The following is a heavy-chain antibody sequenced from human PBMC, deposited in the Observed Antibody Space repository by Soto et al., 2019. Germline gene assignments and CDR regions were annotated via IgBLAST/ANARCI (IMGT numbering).Heavy chain of an antibody. V-gene: IGHV3-23*01. J-gene: IGHJ4*02. Sequence: EVHLLESGGGLVQPGGSLRLSCAASGFTFSSYAMSWVRQAPGKGLEWVSAISGSGDSTYFADSVKGRFTISRDNSKNTLYLQMNGLRAEDTAVYYCARDGGNICSGGSCYFQAPDYWGQGTLVTVSP. D-gene: IGHD2-15*01. CDR2: ISGSGDST. CDR1: GFTFSSYA. CDR3: ARDGGNICSGGSCYFQAPDY.